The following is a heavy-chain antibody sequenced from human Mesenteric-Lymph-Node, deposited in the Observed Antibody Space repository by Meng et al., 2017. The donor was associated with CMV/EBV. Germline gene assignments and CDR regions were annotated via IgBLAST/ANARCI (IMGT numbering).Heavy chain of an antibody. D-gene: IGHD1-26*01. CDR1: GFIFSNYG. CDR3: VGLPKSGHWHFDL. V-gene: IGHV3-30*12. J-gene: IGHJ2*01. Sequence: GESLKISCAASGFIFSNYGMHWVRQAPGRGLEWVAGISDDGTNKYYAESVKGRFTISRDNAKNSLYLQMNSLRAEDTAVYYCVGLPKSGHWHFDLWGRGTLVTVSS. CDR2: ISDDGTNK.